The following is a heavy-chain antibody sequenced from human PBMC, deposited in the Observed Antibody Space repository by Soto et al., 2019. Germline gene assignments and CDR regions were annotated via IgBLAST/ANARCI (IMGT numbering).Heavy chain of an antibody. CDR1: GYTLNSYG. V-gene: IGHV1-18*01. J-gene: IGHJ6*02. CDR3: ASGDCSCGRCYPYYYYGMDV. Sequence: QVHLEQSGAEVKKPGASVKVSCKASGYTLNSYGISWVRQAPGQGLEWMGWISSYNGNTIYVKSRQGRVTMTVDTSTSIAYMELRSLTSDDTAVYYCASGDCSCGRCYPYYYYGMDVWGQGTTVIVSS. D-gene: IGHD2-15*01. CDR2: ISSYNGNT.